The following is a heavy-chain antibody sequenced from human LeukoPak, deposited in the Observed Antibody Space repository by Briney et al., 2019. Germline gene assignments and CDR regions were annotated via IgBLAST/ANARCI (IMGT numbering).Heavy chain of an antibody. CDR1: GFTFNSYA. D-gene: IGHD4/OR15-4a*01. CDR2: ISGSGGNT. J-gene: IGHJ6*02. Sequence: PGGSLRLSCAASGFTFNSYAMSWVRQAPGKGLERVSAISGSGGNTYYADSVKGRFTVSRDNSNNTLYLQMNSLRAEDTAVYYCAKFTSSARPGYYYYYGMDVWGQGTTVTVSS. CDR3: AKFTSSARPGYYYYYGMDV. V-gene: IGHV3-23*01.